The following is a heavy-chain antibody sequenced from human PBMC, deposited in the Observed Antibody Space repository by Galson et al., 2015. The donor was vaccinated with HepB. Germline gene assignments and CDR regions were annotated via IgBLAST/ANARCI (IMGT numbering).Heavy chain of an antibody. D-gene: IGHD2-15*01. CDR1: GGTFSSFT. CDR2: IIPFLGKT. CDR3: ARHYCRGDTCTSQYYYYGMDV. V-gene: IGHV1-69*02. J-gene: IGHJ6*02. Sequence: SVKVSCKASGGTFSSFTISWVRQAPGQGLEWMGRIIPFLGKTDYAQKFQGRVTITADKPTSTAYMELSSLTSEDTALYYCARHYCRGDTCTSQYYYYGMDVWGQGTTVTVSS.